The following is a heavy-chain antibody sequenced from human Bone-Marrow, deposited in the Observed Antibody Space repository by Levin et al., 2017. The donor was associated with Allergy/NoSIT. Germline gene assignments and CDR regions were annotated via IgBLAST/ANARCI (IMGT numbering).Heavy chain of an antibody. CDR2: IYYSGST. CDR1: GGSISSGGYY. CDR3: ARVDKSGYDLYNDAFDI. D-gene: IGHD5-12*01. J-gene: IGHJ3*02. Sequence: ASETLSLTCTVSGGSISSGGYYWSWIRQHPGKGLEWIGYIYYSGSTYYNPSLKSRVTISVDTSKNQFSLKLSSVTAADTAVYYCARVDKSGYDLYNDAFDIWGQGTMVTVSS. V-gene: IGHV4-31*03.